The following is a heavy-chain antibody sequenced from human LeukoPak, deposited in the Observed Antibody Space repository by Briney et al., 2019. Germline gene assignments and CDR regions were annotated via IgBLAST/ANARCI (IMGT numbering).Heavy chain of an antibody. CDR3: ARRTAVAGDFDY. V-gene: IGHV4-59*08. CDR2: IFYTGST. Sequence: SQTLSLTCTVSGGSISSYYWSWIRLPPGKGLEWIGYIFYTGSTNYNPSLKSRVTISLDTSKNQFSLRLSSVTAADTAVYYCARRTAVAGDFDYWGQGALVTVSS. CDR1: GGSISSYY. D-gene: IGHD6-19*01. J-gene: IGHJ4*02.